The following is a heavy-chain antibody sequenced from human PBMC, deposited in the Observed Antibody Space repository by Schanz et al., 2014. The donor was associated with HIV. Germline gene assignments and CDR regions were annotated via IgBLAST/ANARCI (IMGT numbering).Heavy chain of an antibody. CDR1: GGTFNHYV. V-gene: IGHV1-69*01. J-gene: IGHJ5*02. D-gene: IGHD2-8*02. Sequence: QVQLVQSGAEVKKPGSSVKVSCKASGGTFNHYVISWVRQAPGQGLQWMGGIIPLIGTTNYAQGLQGRLTITADESTRTAYMELTSLRYEDTAVYYCARVFDPDCTGGSCPGPFDPWGQGTRVTVSS. CDR3: ARVFDPDCTGGSCPGPFDP. CDR2: IIPLIGTT.